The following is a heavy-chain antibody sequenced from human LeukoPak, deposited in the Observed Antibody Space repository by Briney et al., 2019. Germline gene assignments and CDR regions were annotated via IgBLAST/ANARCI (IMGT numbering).Heavy chain of an antibody. V-gene: IGHV3-48*03. Sequence: PGGSLRLSCAASGFTFSSYEMNWVRQAPGKGLEWVSYISSSGSTIYYADSVKGRFTISRDNSKNTLYLQMNSLRAEDTAVYYCAKDPKNYPNYYFDYWGQGTLVTVSS. J-gene: IGHJ4*02. D-gene: IGHD4-11*01. CDR3: AKDPKNYPNYYFDY. CDR2: ISSSGSTI. CDR1: GFTFSSYE.